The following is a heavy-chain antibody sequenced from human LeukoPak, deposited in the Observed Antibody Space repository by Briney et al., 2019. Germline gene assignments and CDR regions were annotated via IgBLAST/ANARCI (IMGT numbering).Heavy chain of an antibody. CDR3: AKRPYCSGAVCYHIDY. V-gene: IGHV3-23*01. CDR2: ISTSGATT. J-gene: IGHJ4*02. Sequence: GGSLRLSCEASGYTFKTYAMSWVRQAPGKGLEWVSSISTSGATTYYADSVRGRFTISRDNSKNTLFQPVNTLYLQLNNLRVEDTAVYYCAKRPYCSGAVCYHIDYWGQGTLVTVSS. D-gene: IGHD2-15*01. CDR1: GYTFKTYA.